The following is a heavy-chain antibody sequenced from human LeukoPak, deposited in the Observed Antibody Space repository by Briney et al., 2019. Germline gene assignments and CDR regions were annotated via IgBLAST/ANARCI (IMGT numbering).Heavy chain of an antibody. Sequence: GSSLRLSCTASGYTLSRYAVHWVRQAPGKGLEWVAVISYDGSNKYYADSVKGRFTISRDNSKNTLYPQMNSLRAEDTAVYYCASPIGAGIAVAGLDYWGQGTLVTVSP. CDR1: GYTLSRYA. V-gene: IGHV3-30*04. D-gene: IGHD6-19*01. CDR2: ISYDGSNK. CDR3: ASPIGAGIAVAGLDY. J-gene: IGHJ4*02.